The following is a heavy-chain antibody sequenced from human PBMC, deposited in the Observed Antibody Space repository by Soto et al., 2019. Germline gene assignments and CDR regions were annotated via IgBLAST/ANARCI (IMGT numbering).Heavy chain of an antibody. D-gene: IGHD5-18*01. CDR2: LTGSGGDI. CDR1: GFTFSFYA. J-gene: IGHJ4*02. Sequence: EVQLLESGGGLVQPGGSLRLSCAASGFTFSFYAMSWVRQAPGKGLEWVSTLTGSGGDIYYADSVKGRFTISRDNSENTLYLQMNSLRVDDTAVYYCAKDREYSYGWDYWGQGTLVTVSS. CDR3: AKDREYSYGWDY. V-gene: IGHV3-23*01.